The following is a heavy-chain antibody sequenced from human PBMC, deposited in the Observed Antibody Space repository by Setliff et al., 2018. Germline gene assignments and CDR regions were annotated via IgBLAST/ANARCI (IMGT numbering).Heavy chain of an antibody. CDR1: GYTFTRHG. V-gene: IGHV5-51*01. Sequence: KVSCKASGYTFTRHGISWVRQMPGKGLEWMGIIYPGDSDTRYSPSFQGQVTISADKSISTAYLQWSSLKASDTAMYYCARHRGGNAGYYFDYWGQGTLVTVSS. D-gene: IGHD2-15*01. CDR3: ARHRGGNAGYYFDY. J-gene: IGHJ4*02. CDR2: IYPGDSDT.